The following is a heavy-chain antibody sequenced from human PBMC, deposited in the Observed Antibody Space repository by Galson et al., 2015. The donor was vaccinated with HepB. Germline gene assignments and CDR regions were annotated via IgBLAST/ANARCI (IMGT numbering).Heavy chain of an antibody. CDR1: GFTVSSNY. D-gene: IGHD3-10*01. CDR2: IYSGGST. Sequence: SLRLSCAASGFTVSSNYMSWVRQAPGKGLEWVSVIYSGGSTYYADSVKGRFTISRDNSKNTLYLQMNSLRAEDTAVYYCARQRAGFGEANWFDPWGQGTLVTVSS. CDR3: ARQRAGFGEANWFDP. J-gene: IGHJ5*02. V-gene: IGHV3-66*04.